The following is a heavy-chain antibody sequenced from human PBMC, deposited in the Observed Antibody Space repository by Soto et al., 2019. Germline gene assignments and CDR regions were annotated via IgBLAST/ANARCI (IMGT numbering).Heavy chain of an antibody. V-gene: IGHV4-31*03. J-gene: IGHJ4*02. CDR1: GDSIRNDNYY. CDR2: IYYSGSI. D-gene: IGHD1-1*01. CDR3: ASAMVQIWRPVEY. Sequence: PSETLSLTCTVSGDSIRNDNYYWSWIRQQPGKGLEWIGNIYYSGSIYYNPSLHGRVNISIDTSVNQFSLKLSFVTAADTAVYYCASAMVQIWRPVEYWGQGTLVTVSS.